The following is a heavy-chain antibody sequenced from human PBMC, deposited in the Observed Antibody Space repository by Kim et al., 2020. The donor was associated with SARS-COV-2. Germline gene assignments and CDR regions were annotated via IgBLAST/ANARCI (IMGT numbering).Heavy chain of an antibody. J-gene: IGHJ3*02. V-gene: IGHV4-34*01. CDR1: GGSFSGYY. CDR2: INHSGST. CDR3: AISSLPFGELAFDI. Sequence: SETLSLTCAVYGGSFSGYYWSWIRQPPGKGLEWIGEINHSGSTNYNPSLKSRVTISVDTSKNQFSLKLSSVTAADTAVYYCAISSLPFGELAFDIWGQGTMVTVSS. D-gene: IGHD3-10*01.